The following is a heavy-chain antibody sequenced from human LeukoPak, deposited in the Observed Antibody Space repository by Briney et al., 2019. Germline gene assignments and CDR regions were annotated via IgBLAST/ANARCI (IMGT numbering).Heavy chain of an antibody. CDR3: AREGTGFIAAAGLDY. CDR2: IIPIFGTA. CDR1: GGTFSSYA. V-gene: IGHV1-69*13. D-gene: IGHD6-13*01. Sequence: ASVKVSCKASGGTFSSYAISWVRQAPRQGLEWMGGIIPIFGTANYAQKFQGRVTITADESTSTAYMELSSLRSEDTAVYYCAREGTGFIAAAGLDYWGQGTLVTVSS. J-gene: IGHJ4*02.